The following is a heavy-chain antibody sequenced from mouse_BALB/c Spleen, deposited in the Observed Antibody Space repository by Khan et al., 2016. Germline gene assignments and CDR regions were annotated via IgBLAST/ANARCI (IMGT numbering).Heavy chain of an antibody. CDR2: ISHSGST. V-gene: IGHV3-2*02. D-gene: IGHD1-1*01. Sequence: EVQLQESGPGLVKPSQSLSLTCTVTGYSITSDFAWNWIRQFPGNKLEWMGYISHSGSTSYNISLKSRFSITRDTSKNQFFLQLNSVTAEDSATYYCARGYYYGKGYFDYWGQGTTLTVSS. J-gene: IGHJ2*01. CDR1: GYSITSDFA. CDR3: ARGYYYGKGYFDY.